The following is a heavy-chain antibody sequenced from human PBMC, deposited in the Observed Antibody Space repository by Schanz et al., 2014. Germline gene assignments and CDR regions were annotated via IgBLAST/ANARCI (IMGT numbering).Heavy chain of an antibody. D-gene: IGHD3-22*01. CDR3: AKSYDTSGYSGFDY. Sequence: VQLVESGGALVQPGGSLRLSCVASGYTFSSNAMSWVRQAPGKGLEWVAVIWYDGSNKDYADSVKGRFTISRDNSKNTLYLQMNSLRTEDTAVYFCAKSYDTSGYSGFDYWGQGTLVTVSS. CDR1: GYTFSSNA. CDR2: IWYDGSNK. J-gene: IGHJ4*02. V-gene: IGHV3-30*02.